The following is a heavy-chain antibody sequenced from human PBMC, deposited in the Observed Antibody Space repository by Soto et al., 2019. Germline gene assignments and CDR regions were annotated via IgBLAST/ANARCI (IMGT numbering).Heavy chain of an antibody. CDR3: SSYF. J-gene: IGHJ1*01. CDR2: ISHRGST. CDR1: GESFDGYY. V-gene: IGHV4-34*01. Sequence: PSETLSLTCAVYGESFDGYYWSWVRQPPGKGLEWIGEISHRGSTSYNPSLKSRVTISVDKSKNQFSLKLTSVTAADTAVYYCSSYF.